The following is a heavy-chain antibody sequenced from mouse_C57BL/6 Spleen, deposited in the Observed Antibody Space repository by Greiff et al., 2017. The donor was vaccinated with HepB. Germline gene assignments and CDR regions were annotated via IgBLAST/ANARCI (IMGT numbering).Heavy chain of an antibody. CDR1: GYTFTSYW. D-gene: IGHD2-1*01. V-gene: IGHV1-55*01. J-gene: IGHJ4*01. CDR3: ARRGYYGNYVGAMDY. Sequence: QVQLQQPGAELVKPGASVKMSCKASGYTFTSYWITWVKQRPGQGLEWIGDIYPGSGSTNYNEKFKSKATLTVDTSSSTAYMQLSSLTSEDSAVYYCARRGYYGNYVGAMDYWGQGTSVIVSS. CDR2: IYPGSGST.